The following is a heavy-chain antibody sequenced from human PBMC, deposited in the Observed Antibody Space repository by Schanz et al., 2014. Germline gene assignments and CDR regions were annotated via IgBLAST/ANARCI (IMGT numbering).Heavy chain of an antibody. CDR1: GFTFNSYA. CDR2: ISHSGGSK. V-gene: IGHV3-23*04. Sequence: EVQLVESGGGLVQPGGSLRLSCAASGFTFNSYAMTWVRQAPGKGLEWVSSISHSGGSKYYADSVKGRFTISRDNSENTLYLQMNSLSADDTAVFYCAKGMGDCSGGTCYDYYYYGLDVWGQGTTVTVSS. D-gene: IGHD2-15*01. J-gene: IGHJ6*02. CDR3: AKGMGDCSGGTCYDYYYYGLDV.